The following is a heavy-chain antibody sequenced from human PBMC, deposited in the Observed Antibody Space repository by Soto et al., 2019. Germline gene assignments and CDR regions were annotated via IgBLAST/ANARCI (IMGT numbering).Heavy chain of an antibody. V-gene: IGHV3-11*06. D-gene: IGHD2-2*01. CDR3: ASSQLPKGCAFDI. CDR1: GFTFSDYY. J-gene: IGHJ3*02. CDR2: ITSSSRYA. Sequence: LSLACAASGFTFSDYYMSWIRQAPGKGLEWVSYITSSSRYAKYADSVKGRFTISRDNTKNSLYLQMNSLRAEDTAVYYCASSQLPKGCAFDIWGQGTMVTVSS.